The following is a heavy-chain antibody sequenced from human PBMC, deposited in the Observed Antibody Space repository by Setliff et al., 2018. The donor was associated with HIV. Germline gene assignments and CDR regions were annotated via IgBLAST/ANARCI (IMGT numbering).Heavy chain of an antibody. CDR1: GVSINSGDYF. CDR3: ARATRTIFGVVYFDY. D-gene: IGHD3-3*01. CDR2: ISYRGTT. Sequence: PSETLSLTCTVSGVSINSGDYFWSWIRQHPGKGLEWIGYISYRGTTYYNPSFKSRVTISVDTSKNQFSLKLNSVTAADTAVYYCARATRTIFGVVYFDYWGQGTLVTVSS. V-gene: IGHV4-30-4*08. J-gene: IGHJ4*02.